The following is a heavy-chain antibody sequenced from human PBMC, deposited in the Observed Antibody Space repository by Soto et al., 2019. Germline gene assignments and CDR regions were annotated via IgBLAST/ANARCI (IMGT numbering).Heavy chain of an antibody. Sequence: EVQLVESGGGLVQPGGSLKLSCAASGFTFSGSAMHWVRQASGKGLEWVGRIRSKANSYATAYAASVKGRFTISRDDSKNTAYLQMNSLKTKDTAVYYCTSRDLGYCSGGSCYVVDFDYWGQGTLVTVSS. V-gene: IGHV3-73*02. J-gene: IGHJ4*02. D-gene: IGHD2-15*01. CDR3: TSRDLGYCSGGSCYVVDFDY. CDR1: GFTFSGSA. CDR2: IRSKANSYAT.